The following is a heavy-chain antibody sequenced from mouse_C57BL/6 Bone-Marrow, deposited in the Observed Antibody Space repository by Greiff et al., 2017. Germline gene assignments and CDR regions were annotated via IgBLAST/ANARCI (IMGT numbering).Heavy chain of an antibody. J-gene: IGHJ2*01. CDR1: GFTFSSYT. Sequence: EVHLVESGGGLVKPGGSLKLSCAASGFTFSSYTMSWVRQTPEKRLEWVATISGGGGNTYYPDSVKGRFTISRDNAKNTLYLQMSSLRSEDTALYYCARHLPYYYGSRLDYWGQGTTLTVSS. CDR2: ISGGGGNT. V-gene: IGHV5-9*01. CDR3: ARHLPYYYGSRLDY. D-gene: IGHD1-1*01.